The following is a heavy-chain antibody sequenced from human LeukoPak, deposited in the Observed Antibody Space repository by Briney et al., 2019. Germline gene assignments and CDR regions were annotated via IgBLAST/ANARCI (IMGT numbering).Heavy chain of an antibody. V-gene: IGHV4-31*03. Sequence: PSQTLSLTCTVSGGSISSNGYYWTWIRQHRGKGLEWIGYIYYSGTTYYNPSLKSRVTISVDTSKDQFSLKLSSVTAADTAVYYCARGLYCSSTSCNAEYFQHWGQGTLVTVSS. J-gene: IGHJ1*01. CDR3: ARGLYCSSTSCNAEYFQH. D-gene: IGHD2-2*01. CDR1: GGSISSNGYY. CDR2: IYYSGTT.